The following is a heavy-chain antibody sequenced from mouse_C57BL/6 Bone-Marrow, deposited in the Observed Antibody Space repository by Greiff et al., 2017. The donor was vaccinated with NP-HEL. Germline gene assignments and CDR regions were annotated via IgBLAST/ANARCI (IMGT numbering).Heavy chain of an antibody. V-gene: IGHV5-12*01. CDR3: ARQEDFYYGAPFAY. CDR1: GFTFSDYY. D-gene: IGHD2-13*01. CDR2: ISNGGGST. J-gene: IGHJ3*01. Sequence: VQLKESGGGLVQPGGSLKLSCAASGFTFSDYYMYWVRQTPEKRLEWVAYISNGGGSTYYPATVKGRFTISRDNAKNTLYLQMSRLKSEDTAMYYCARQEDFYYGAPFAYWGQGTLVTVSA.